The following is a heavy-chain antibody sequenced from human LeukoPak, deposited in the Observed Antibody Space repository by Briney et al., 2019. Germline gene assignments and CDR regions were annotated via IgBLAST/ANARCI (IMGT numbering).Heavy chain of an antibody. V-gene: IGHV3-23*01. CDR2: ISGSGGST. CDR3: AKASAMIVVVSKHFDY. Sequence: GGSLRLSCAASGFTFSSYAMSWVRQAPGKGLEWVSAISGSGGSTYYADSVKGRFTISRDNSKNTLYLRMNSLRAEDTAVYYCAKASAMIVVVSKHFDYWGQGTLVTVSS. J-gene: IGHJ4*02. CDR1: GFTFSSYA. D-gene: IGHD3-22*01.